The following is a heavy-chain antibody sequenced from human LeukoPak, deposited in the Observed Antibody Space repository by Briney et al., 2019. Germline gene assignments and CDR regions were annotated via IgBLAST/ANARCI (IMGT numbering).Heavy chain of an antibody. V-gene: IGHV1-2*06. CDR1: GYTFTGYY. J-gene: IGHJ4*02. D-gene: IGHD4-17*01. Sequence: GASVTVSCKASGYTFTGYYMHWVRQAPGQGLEWMGRINPNSGGTNYAQKFQGRVTMTRDTSISTAYMELSRLRSDDTAVYYCARVPTVTTSRRDFDYWGQGTLVTVSS. CDR2: INPNSGGT. CDR3: ARVPTVTTSRRDFDY.